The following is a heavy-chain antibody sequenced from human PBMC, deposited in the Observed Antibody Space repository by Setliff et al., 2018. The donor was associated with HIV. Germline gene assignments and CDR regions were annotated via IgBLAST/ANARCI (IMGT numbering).Heavy chain of an antibody. D-gene: IGHD3-22*01. J-gene: IGHJ4*02. CDR2: IYSTGDT. CDR3: ARARLTMIMMGDYFDQ. CDR1: GGSISNFY. V-gene: IGHV4-4*07. Sequence: PSETLSLTCSVSGGSISNFYWSWIRRPPGEGLEWVGPIYSTGDTNYNPSLKSRVTLSADTSKNQLSLSLTSVTAADTAVYYCARARLTMIMMGDYFDQWGQGTLVTVSS.